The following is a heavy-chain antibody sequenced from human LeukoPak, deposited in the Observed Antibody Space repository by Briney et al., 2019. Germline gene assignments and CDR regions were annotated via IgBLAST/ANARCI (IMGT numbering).Heavy chain of an antibody. V-gene: IGHV4-39*01. J-gene: IGHJ3*02. CDR3: AVRQWLARGAFDI. CDR2: IYYSGST. D-gene: IGHD6-19*01. Sequence: SETLSLTCTVSGGSISSSSYYWGWIRQPPGKGLEWIGSIYYSGSTYYNPSPKSRVTISVDTSKNQFSLKLSSVTAADTAVYYCAVRQWLARGAFDIWGQGTMVTVSS. CDR1: GGSISSSSYY.